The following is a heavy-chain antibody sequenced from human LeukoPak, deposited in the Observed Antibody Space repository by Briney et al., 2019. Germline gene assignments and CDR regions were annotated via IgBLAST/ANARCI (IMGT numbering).Heavy chain of an antibody. CDR1: GFTFSSYA. V-gene: IGHV3-23*01. D-gene: IGHD1-1*01. J-gene: IGHJ4*02. Sequence: GGSLRLSCAASGFTFSSYAMSWVRQAPGKGLEWVSGISGSGGSTYYADSVKGRFTISRDNSKNTLYLQMSSLGAEDTAVYYCARNWYSDFWGQGNLVTVSS. CDR2: ISGSGGST. CDR3: ARNWYSDF.